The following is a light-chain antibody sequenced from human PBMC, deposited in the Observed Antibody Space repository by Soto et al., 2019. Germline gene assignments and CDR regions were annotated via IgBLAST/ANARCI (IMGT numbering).Light chain of an antibody. CDR1: QSINSE. CDR2: GAY. J-gene: IGKJ2*01. CDR3: QAGHNCTLT. V-gene: IGKV3-15*01. Sequence: EIVMTQSPATLSLSPGERAALSCRASQSINSELAWYQQKPGQPPRLLIYGAYTRANGVTARFTGSESGSEFTLTISGLQSEDLAVYYCQAGHNCTLTFGKGNRLEI.